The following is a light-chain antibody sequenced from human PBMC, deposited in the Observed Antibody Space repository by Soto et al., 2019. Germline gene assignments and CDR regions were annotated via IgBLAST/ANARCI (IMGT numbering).Light chain of an antibody. V-gene: IGKV1-9*01. CDR1: QGISSY. J-gene: IGKJ5*01. Sequence: DIQLTQSPSFLSASVGDRVTITCRASQGISSYLAWYQQKPGKAPQLLIYAASTLQSGVPSRFSGSGSGTEFTLTISSLQPEDFATYYCQQLNSYKITFGQGTRLEIK. CDR3: QQLNSYKIT. CDR2: AAS.